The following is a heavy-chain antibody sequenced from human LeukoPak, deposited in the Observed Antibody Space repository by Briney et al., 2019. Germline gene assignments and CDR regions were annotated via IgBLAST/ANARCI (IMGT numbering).Heavy chain of an antibody. CDR2: INTNTGNP. V-gene: IGHV7-4-1*02. CDR1: GYTFTSYA. D-gene: IGHD6-13*01. CDR3: ARFDLIAAVTSRAFDI. Sequence: ASVKVSCKASGYTFTSYAMNWVRQAPGQGLEWMGWINTNTGNPTYAQGFTGRFVFSLDTSVSTAYLQISSLKAEDTAVYYCARFDLIAAVTSRAFDIWGQGTMVTVSS. J-gene: IGHJ3*02.